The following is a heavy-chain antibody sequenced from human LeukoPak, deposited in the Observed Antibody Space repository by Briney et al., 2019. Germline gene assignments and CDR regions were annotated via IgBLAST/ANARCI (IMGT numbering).Heavy chain of an antibody. CDR3: ARTEYCGGDCYPPFDY. CDR2: IIPIFGTA. Sequence: SVKVSCKASGGTFSSYAISWVRQAPGQGLEWMGGIIPIFGTANYAQKFQGRVTITTDESTSTAYMELSSLRSEDTAIYYCARTEYCGGDCYPPFDYWGQGTLVTVSS. V-gene: IGHV1-69*05. D-gene: IGHD2-21*02. J-gene: IGHJ4*02. CDR1: GGTFSSYA.